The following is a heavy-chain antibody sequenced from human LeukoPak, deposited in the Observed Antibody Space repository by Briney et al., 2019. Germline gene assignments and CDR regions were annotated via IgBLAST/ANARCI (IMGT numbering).Heavy chain of an antibody. D-gene: IGHD3-10*01. V-gene: IGHV1-3*03. CDR1: GYTFSSYA. J-gene: IGHJ4*02. CDR2: VNAGNGNT. Sequence: ASVKVSCKASGYTFSSYAIHWVRQAPGQRLEWMGWVNAGNGNTKYSQELQGRVTMTRDTSARTAYMELSSLRSEDMAVYYCVRSYGLGCRFDNWGQGTLVTVSS. CDR3: VRSYGLGCRFDN.